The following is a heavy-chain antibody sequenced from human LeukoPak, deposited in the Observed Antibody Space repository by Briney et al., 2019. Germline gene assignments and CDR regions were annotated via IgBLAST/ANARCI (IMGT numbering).Heavy chain of an antibody. CDR2: IRVSGGST. CDR1: GFTFSSYA. Sequence: GGSLRLSCAASGFTFSSYAMSWVRQAPGKGLEWVSTIRVSGGSTYYADSVKGRFTISRDNSKNTLYLHMNSLRAEDTTVYYCAKDLGYSYGYFDYWGQGTLVTVSS. V-gene: IGHV3-23*01. CDR3: AKDLGYSYGYFDY. J-gene: IGHJ4*02. D-gene: IGHD5-18*01.